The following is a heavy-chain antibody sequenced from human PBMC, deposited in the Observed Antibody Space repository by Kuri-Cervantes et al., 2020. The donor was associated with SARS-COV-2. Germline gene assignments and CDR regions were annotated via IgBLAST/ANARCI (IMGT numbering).Heavy chain of an antibody. V-gene: IGHV3-33*01. D-gene: IGHD2-21*02. CDR2: IWYDGSNK. J-gene: IGHJ6*02. CDR1: GFTFSSYG. Sequence: GESLKISCAASGFTFSSYGMHWVRQAPGKGLEWVAVIWYDGSNKYYADSVKGRFTISRDNSKNTLYLQMNSLRAEDTAVYYCARERCGGDCYSLGYGMDVWGQGTTVTVSS. CDR3: ARERCGGDCYSLGYGMDV.